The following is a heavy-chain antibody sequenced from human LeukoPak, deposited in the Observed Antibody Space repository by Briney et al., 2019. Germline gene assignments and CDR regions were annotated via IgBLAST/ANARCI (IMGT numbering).Heavy chain of an antibody. D-gene: IGHD6-13*01. CDR1: GGSISGYF. CDR3: ARDINISWFYK. Sequence: SETLSLTCTVSGGSISGYFWSWIRQPAGKGLEWIGRIYSSGSNNYNPSLKSRVTMSLDTSKNHLSLNLSSVTAADTAVYYCARDINISWFYKWGQGTLVTVSS. V-gene: IGHV4-4*07. J-gene: IGHJ4*02. CDR2: IYSSGSN.